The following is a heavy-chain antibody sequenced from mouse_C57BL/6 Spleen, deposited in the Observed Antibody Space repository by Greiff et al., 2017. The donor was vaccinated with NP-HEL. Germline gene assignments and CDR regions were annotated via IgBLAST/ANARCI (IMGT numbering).Heavy chain of an antibody. D-gene: IGHD2-2*01. V-gene: IGHV1-80*01. Sequence: QVQLQQSGAELVKPGASVKISCKASGYAFSSYWKNWVKQRPGKGLEWIGQIYPGDGDTNYNGKFKGKATLTADKSYSTAYMQLSSLTSEDSAVYFCARSRYGSPFAYWGQGTLVTVSA. CDR3: ARSRYGSPFAY. CDR2: IYPGDGDT. CDR1: GYAFSSYW. J-gene: IGHJ3*01.